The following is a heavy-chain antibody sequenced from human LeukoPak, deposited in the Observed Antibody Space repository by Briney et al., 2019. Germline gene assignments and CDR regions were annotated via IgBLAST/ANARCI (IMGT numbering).Heavy chain of an antibody. V-gene: IGHV3-33*06. J-gene: IGHJ4*02. Sequence: GGSLRLSCAASGFTFSGYSMNWVRQAPGKGLEWVAVIWYDGSNKYYADSVKGRFTISRDNSKNTLYLQMNSLRAEDTAVYYCAKDAYDFWSGYPYYFDYWGQGTLVTVSS. CDR1: GFTFSGYS. D-gene: IGHD3-3*01. CDR3: AKDAYDFWSGYPYYFDY. CDR2: IWYDGSNK.